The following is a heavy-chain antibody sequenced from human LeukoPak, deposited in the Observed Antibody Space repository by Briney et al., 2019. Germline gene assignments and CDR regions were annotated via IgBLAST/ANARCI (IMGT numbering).Heavy chain of an antibody. CDR3: AREELESFDY. D-gene: IGHD1-1*01. V-gene: IGHV3-21*01. J-gene: IGHJ4*02. Sequence: PGESLRLSCAASGFTFGRYSMNWVRQAPGKGLEWVSSIGGSSSSIYYADSVKGRFTISRDNAKNSLYLQMNSLRAEDTAIYYCAREELESFDYWGQGTLVTVSS. CDR2: IGGSSSSI. CDR1: GFTFGRYS.